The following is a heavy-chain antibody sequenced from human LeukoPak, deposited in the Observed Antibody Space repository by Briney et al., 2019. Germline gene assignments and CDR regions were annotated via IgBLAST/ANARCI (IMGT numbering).Heavy chain of an antibody. CDR3: AKDLRRDGWSGGS. D-gene: IGHD3-10*01. Sequence: GGSLRLSCAASGFTFSSYGMHWVRQAPGKGLEWVAFIRYDGSNKYYADSVKGRFTISRDNSKNTLYLEMNSLRTEDTAVYHCAKDLRRDGWSGGSWGQEPWSPSPQ. CDR1: GFTFSSYG. J-gene: IGHJ4*02. CDR2: IRYDGSNK. V-gene: IGHV3-30*02.